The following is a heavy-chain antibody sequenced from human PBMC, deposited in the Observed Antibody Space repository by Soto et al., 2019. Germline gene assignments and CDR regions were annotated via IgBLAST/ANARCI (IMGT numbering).Heavy chain of an antibody. CDR3: ARSDTNGVCYRCYYGMDV. J-gene: IGHJ6*02. CDR1: GFTFSSYA. Sequence: HPGGSLRLSCAASGFTFSSYAMHWVRQAPGKGLEWVAVISYDGSNKYYADSVKGRFTISRDNSKNTLYLQMNSLRAEDTAVYYCARSDTNGVCYRCYYGMDVWGQGTTVTVSS. D-gene: IGHD2-8*01. CDR2: ISYDGSNK. V-gene: IGHV3-30-3*01.